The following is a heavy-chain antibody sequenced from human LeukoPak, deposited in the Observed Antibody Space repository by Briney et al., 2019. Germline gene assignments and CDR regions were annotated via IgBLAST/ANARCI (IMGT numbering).Heavy chain of an antibody. CDR2: INPSGGST. Sequence: GASVKVSCKASGYTFTSYYMHWVRQAPGQGLEWMGIINPSGGSTSYAQKFQGRVTMTRDMSTSTVYMELSSLRSEDTAVYYCAKIYDILPWCPEWWGQGTLVTVSS. CDR3: AKIYDILPWCPEW. J-gene: IGHJ4*02. CDR1: GYTFTSYY. V-gene: IGHV1-46*01. D-gene: IGHD3-9*01.